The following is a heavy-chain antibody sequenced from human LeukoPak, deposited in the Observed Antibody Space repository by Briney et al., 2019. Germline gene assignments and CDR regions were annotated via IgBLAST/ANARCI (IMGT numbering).Heavy chain of an antibody. CDR2: INYSGST. CDR1: GGSLSSTTYY. Sequence: SETLSLTCTVPGGSLSSTTYYWSWIRQPPGKGLEWIASINYSGSTYYNPSLKSRVTISVDTSENQFSLKLSSVTAADTAVYYCARYVVYGSGKYYFDYWGQGTLVTVSS. D-gene: IGHD3-10*01. V-gene: IGHV4-39*01. J-gene: IGHJ4*02. CDR3: ARYVVYGSGKYYFDY.